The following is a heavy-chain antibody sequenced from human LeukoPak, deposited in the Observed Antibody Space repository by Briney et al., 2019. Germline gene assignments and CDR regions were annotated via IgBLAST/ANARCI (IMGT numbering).Heavy chain of an antibody. CDR2: ISGSGGST. CDR1: GFTFSSYA. J-gene: IGHJ4*02. V-gene: IGHV3-23*01. CDR3: AQKTTAPAAAGTSPDY. D-gene: IGHD6-13*01. Sequence: QAGGSLRLSCAASGFTFSSYAMSWVRQAPGKGLEWVSAISGSGGSTYYADSVKGRFTISRDNSKNTLYLQMNSLRAEDTAVYYCAQKTTAPAAAGTSPDYWGQGTLVTVSS.